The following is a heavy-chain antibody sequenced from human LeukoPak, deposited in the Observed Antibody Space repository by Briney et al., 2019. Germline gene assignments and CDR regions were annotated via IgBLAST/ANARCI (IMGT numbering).Heavy chain of an antibody. V-gene: IGHV1-2*02. CDR1: GYTFTGYY. CDR2: INPNSGGT. Sequence: ASVKVSCKASGYTFTGYYMHWVRQAPGQGLEWMGWINPNSGGTNYAQKLQGRVTMTTDTSTSTAYMELRSLRSDDTAVYYCARLITIFGVVIPRFDYWGQGTLVTVSS. D-gene: IGHD3-3*01. J-gene: IGHJ4*02. CDR3: ARLITIFGVVIPRFDY.